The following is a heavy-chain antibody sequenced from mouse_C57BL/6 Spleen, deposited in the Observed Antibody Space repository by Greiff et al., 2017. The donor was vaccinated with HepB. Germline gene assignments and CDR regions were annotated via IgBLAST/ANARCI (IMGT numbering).Heavy chain of an antibody. Sequence: EVQLQQSGPELVKPGASVKISCKASGYTFTDYYMNWVKQSHGKSLEWIGDINPNNGGTSYNQKFKGKATLTVDKSSSTAYMELRSLTSEDSAVYYCARRYYSNFLDYWGQGTTLTVSS. CDR2: INPNNGGT. V-gene: IGHV1-26*01. CDR1: GYTFTDYY. J-gene: IGHJ2*01. D-gene: IGHD2-5*01. CDR3: ARRYYSNFLDY.